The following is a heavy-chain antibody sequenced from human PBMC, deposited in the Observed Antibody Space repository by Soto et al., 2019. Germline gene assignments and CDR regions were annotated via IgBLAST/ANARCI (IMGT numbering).Heavy chain of an antibody. J-gene: IGHJ6*02. D-gene: IGHD3-3*01. V-gene: IGHV3-7*01. CDR2: IKQDGSEK. CDR3: ARVDFWNGYPPHYYYYGMDV. CDR1: GFTFSSYW. Sequence: PGGSLRLSCAASGFTFSSYWMSWVRQAPGKGLEWVANIKQDGSEKYYVDSVKGRFTISRDNAKNSLYLQMNSLRVEDTAVYYCARVDFWNGYPPHYYYYGMDVWGQGNTVTVSS.